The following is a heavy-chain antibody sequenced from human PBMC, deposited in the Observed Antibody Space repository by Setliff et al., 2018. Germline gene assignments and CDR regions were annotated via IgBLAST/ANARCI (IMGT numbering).Heavy chain of an antibody. D-gene: IGHD2-15*01. CDR2: VWHSGST. J-gene: IGHJ6*03. CDR1: GFSIARGYY. Sequence: SETLSPTCGVSGFSIARGYYWAWIRQSPGKGLEWIGSVWHSGSTFYNPSFRSRATTSVDTSKDQFSLNLTSVTAADTATYYCAREGRSSSKGWYMDVWGKGTTVTVSS. V-gene: IGHV4-38-2*02. CDR3: AREGRSSSKGWYMDV.